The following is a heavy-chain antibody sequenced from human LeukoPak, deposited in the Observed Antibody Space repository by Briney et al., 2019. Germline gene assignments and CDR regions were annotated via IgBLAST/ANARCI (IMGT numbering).Heavy chain of an antibody. CDR3: ARANDYGDAGFDY. CDR1: GGSISSSSYC. V-gene: IGHV4-39*07. Sequence: SETLSLTCTVSGGSISSSSYCWGWIRQPPGKGLEWIGSIYYSGSTYYNPSLKSRVTISVDTSKNQFSLKLSSVTAADTAVYYCARANDYGDAGFDYWGQGTLVTVSS. J-gene: IGHJ4*02. CDR2: IYYSGST. D-gene: IGHD4-17*01.